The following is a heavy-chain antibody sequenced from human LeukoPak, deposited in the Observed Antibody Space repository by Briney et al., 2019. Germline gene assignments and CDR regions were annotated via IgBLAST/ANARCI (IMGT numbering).Heavy chain of an antibody. V-gene: IGHV4-59*01. D-gene: IGHD6-13*01. CDR2: IYYSGST. Sequence: SETLSLTCTVSGGSISSYYWSWIRQPPGKGLEWIGYIYYSGSTNYNPSLKSRVTISVDTSKNQFSLRLSSVTAADTAVYYCARYSSSWYLWRGWFDPWGQGTLVTVSS. CDR3: ARYSSSWYLWRGWFDP. J-gene: IGHJ5*02. CDR1: GGSISSYY.